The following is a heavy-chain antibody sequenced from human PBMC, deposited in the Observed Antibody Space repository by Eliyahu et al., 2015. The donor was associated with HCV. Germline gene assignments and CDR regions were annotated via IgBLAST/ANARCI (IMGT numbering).Heavy chain of an antibody. CDR2: ISGSGGSX. CDR3: AKRALGGWLQLAY. V-gene: IGHV3-23*01. Sequence: EVQLLESGGGLVQPGGSLRLSCAASGFPFSSYAMSWVRQAPGKGLGGVXAISGSGGSXYYADSVKGRFTISRDNSKNTLYLQMNSLRAEDTAVYYCAKRALGGWLQLAYWGQGTLVTVSS. J-gene: IGHJ4*02. CDR1: GFPFSSYA. D-gene: IGHD5-24*01.